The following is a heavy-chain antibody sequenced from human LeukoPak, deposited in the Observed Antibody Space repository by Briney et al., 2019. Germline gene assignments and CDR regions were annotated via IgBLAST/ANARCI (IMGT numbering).Heavy chain of an antibody. CDR2: INSNGRNI. CDR1: GFTFSSYG. Sequence: PGGSLRLSRAASGFTFSSYGMHWVRQAPGKGLEWVSYINSNGRNIDYADSVRGRFTISRDKAENSLFLQLNSLRDEDTAVYYCLCLWFGKGVYWRRGTLVTVSS. J-gene: IGHJ4*02. V-gene: IGHV3-48*02. CDR3: LCLWFGKGVY. D-gene: IGHD3-10*01.